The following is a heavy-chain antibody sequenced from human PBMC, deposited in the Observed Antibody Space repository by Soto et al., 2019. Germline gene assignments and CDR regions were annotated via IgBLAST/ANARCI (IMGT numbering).Heavy chain of an antibody. CDR1: AFTFSKTW. CDR3: TTDWSLSLWFGDLATGFY. Sequence: EVQLVESGGGLVKPGGSLRLSCAASAFTFSKTWMSWVRQAPGKGLEWVGRIISRSDGGTTDYAEPVKGRFSISRDDSKNTMYLQMKSLKTEDTAVYYCTTDWSLSLWFGDLATGFYWVQGTLVTVSS. CDR2: IISRSDGGTT. V-gene: IGHV3-15*01. D-gene: IGHD3-10*01. J-gene: IGHJ4*02.